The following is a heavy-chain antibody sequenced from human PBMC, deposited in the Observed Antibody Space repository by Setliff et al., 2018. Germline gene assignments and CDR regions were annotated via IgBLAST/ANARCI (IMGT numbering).Heavy chain of an antibody. CDR1: GGSMSSHY. V-gene: IGHV4-4*08. J-gene: IGHJ1*01. CDR2: IYSSGST. D-gene: IGHD3-22*01. Sequence: SETLSLTCTVSGGSMSSHYWSWIRQPPGEGLEWIGCIYSSGSTTYNPSLKSRVTISVDTSKSQFSLNLTSVTAADTALYYCARTGTGYYYGEFQRWGQGTLVTVSS. CDR3: ARTGTGYYYGEFQR.